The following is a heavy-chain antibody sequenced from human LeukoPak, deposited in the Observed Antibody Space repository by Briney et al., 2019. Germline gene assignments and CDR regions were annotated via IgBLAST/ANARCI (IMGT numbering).Heavy chain of an antibody. CDR1: GYTCTRYG. CDR2: ISGYNGKT. CDR3: ARDLGYCSSTSCLRNWFDP. D-gene: IGHD2-2*01. Sequence: GASVKVSCKASGYTCTRYGISWVRQAPGQGLEWMGWISGYNGKTNYVQKLQGRVTLTTDTSTSTAYMELRSLRSDDTAVYYCARDLGYCSSTSCLRNWFDPWGQGTLVTVSS. J-gene: IGHJ5*02. V-gene: IGHV1-18*01.